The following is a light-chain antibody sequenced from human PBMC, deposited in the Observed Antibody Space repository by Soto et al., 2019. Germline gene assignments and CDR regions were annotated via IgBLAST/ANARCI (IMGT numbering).Light chain of an antibody. CDR2: AAS. CDR1: QGISSY. J-gene: IGKJ3*01. CDR3: QQLNSYPL. V-gene: IGKV1-9*01. Sequence: DIQLTQSPSFLSASVGDRVTITCRASQGISSYLAWYQQKPGKAPKLLIYAASTLKSGVPSRFSGSGSGTEFSLTISSLQPEDFATYSCQQLNSYPLFGPGTKVDIK.